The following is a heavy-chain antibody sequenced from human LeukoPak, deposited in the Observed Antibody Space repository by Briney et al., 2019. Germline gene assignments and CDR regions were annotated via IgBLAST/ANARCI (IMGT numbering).Heavy chain of an antibody. CDR1: GYSFTSYW. J-gene: IGHJ6*02. Sequence: GESLKISCKGSGYSFTSYWIGWVRQMPGKGLEWMGIIYPGDSGTRYSPSFQGQVTISADKSISTAYLQWSSLKASDTAMYYCARHGTPSTRAYYYGMDVWGQGTTVTVSS. CDR3: ARHGTPSTRAYYYGMDV. V-gene: IGHV5-51*01. CDR2: IYPGDSGT. D-gene: IGHD1-7*01.